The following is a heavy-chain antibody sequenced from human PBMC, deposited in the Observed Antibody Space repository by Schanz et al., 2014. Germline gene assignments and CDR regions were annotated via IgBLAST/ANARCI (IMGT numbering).Heavy chain of an antibody. CDR3: ARELRLEYYFDY. J-gene: IGHJ4*02. V-gene: IGHV1-2*02. D-gene: IGHD4-17*01. CDR1: GYTFTTYA. CDR2: INPNSGGT. Sequence: QVQLVQSGSELKKPGASVNISCKASGYTFTTYALNWVRQAPGQGLEWMGWINPNSGGTNYAQKFQGRVTMTRDTSISTAYMELSSLRSDDTAVYYCARELRLEYYFDYWGQGTQVTVSS.